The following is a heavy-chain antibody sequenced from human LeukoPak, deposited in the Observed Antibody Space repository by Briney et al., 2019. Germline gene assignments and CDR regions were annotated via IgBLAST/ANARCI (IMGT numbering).Heavy chain of an antibody. Sequence: ASVKVSCKASGYTFTSYDINWVRQATGQGLEWMGWMNPNSGNTGYAQKFQGRVTMTRNTSISTACMELSSLRSEDTAVYYCARVWTGSYAFDIWGQGTMVTVSS. V-gene: IGHV1-8*01. CDR2: MNPNSGNT. CDR3: ARVWTGSYAFDI. CDR1: GYTFTSYD. D-gene: IGHD3/OR15-3a*01. J-gene: IGHJ3*02.